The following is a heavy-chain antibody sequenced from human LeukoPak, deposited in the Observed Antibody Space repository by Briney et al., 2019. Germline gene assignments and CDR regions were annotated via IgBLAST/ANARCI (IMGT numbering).Heavy chain of an antibody. V-gene: IGHV1-2*02. CDR1: GYTFTGYN. CDR3: ARDGHFDY. Sequence: ASVKVSCKVSGYTFTGYNMQWLRQAPGQGLEWMGWINPNSGGTNYAQKFQGRVTMTRDTSISTACMELSRLRSDDTAVYYCARDGHFDYWGQGTLVTVSS. J-gene: IGHJ4*02. CDR2: INPNSGGT.